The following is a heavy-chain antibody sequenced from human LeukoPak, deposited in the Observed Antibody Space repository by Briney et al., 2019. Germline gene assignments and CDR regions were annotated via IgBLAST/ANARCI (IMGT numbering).Heavy chain of an antibody. CDR2: IYSSGST. Sequence: GGSLRLSCAASGFTVSSNYMSWVRQAPGKGLEWVSVIYSSGSTYYADSVKGRFTISRDNSKNTLYLQMNSLRAEDTAVYYCARVYSWDHEAYFDYWGQGTLVTVSS. V-gene: IGHV3-66*01. CDR1: GFTVSSNY. J-gene: IGHJ4*02. D-gene: IGHD1-1*01. CDR3: ARVYSWDHEAYFDY.